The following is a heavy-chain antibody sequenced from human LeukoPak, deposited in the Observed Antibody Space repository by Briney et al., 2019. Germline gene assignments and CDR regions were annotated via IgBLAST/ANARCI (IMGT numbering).Heavy chain of an antibody. CDR1: GFTFNEYA. CDR3: AREGYDILTGYGPFDY. D-gene: IGHD3-9*01. V-gene: IGHV3-64*01. CDR2: ISSNGGST. Sequence: GGSLRLSCAASGFTFNEYAMYWVRQAPGKGLEYVSAISSNGGSTYYANSVKGRFTISRDNSKNTLYLQMGSLRAEDMAVYYCAREGYDILTGYGPFDYWGQGTLVTVSS. J-gene: IGHJ4*02.